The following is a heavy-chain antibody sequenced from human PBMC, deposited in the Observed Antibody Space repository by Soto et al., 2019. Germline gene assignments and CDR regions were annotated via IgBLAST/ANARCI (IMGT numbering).Heavy chain of an antibody. CDR3: ARDLITIFGVVDTYDY. D-gene: IGHD3-3*01. CDR2: INPSGGST. Sequence: APVKVSCKASGYTFTSYYMHWVRQAPGQGLEWMGIINPSGGSTSYAQKFQGRVTMTRDTSTSTVYMELSSLRSEDTAVYYCARDLITIFGVVDTYDYWGQGTLVTVSS. CDR1: GYTFTSYY. J-gene: IGHJ4*02. V-gene: IGHV1-46*01.